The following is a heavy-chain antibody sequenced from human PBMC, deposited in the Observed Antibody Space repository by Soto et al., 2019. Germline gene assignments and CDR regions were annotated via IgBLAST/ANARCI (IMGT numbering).Heavy chain of an antibody. D-gene: IGHD1-26*01. J-gene: IGHJ5*02. V-gene: IGHV3-23*01. CDR1: GFIFENFG. CDR2: ISGSGFKK. Sequence: GGSLRLSCAAAGFIFENFGMSWVRQAPGKGLEWISSISGSGFKKYYADSVRGRFTISRDNSKSTVYLKMKNLSAEETTIHHCANTQVVELVPLATVDWFDPWGQGSVVTVSS. CDR3: ANTQVVELVPLATVDWFDP.